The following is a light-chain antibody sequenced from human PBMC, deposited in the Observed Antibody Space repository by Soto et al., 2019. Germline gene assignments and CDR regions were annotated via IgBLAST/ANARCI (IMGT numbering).Light chain of an antibody. CDR2: KAS. CDR1: QSISNW. V-gene: IGKV1-5*03. CDR3: QQYNDYSWT. Sequence: DIQMTQSPSTLSASVGDRVTITCRASQSISNWLAWYQQKPGKAPKLLVYKASSLESGVPSRFSGSGTWTEFTLTISSLQPDYFATYYCQQYNDYSWTFAQGTKVEIK. J-gene: IGKJ1*01.